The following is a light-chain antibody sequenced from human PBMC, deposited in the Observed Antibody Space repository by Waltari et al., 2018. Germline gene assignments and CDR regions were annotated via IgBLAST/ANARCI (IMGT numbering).Light chain of an antibody. Sequence: DMQLTQSPSSLSVSVADGVPIACRSSQDFSNFLAWYQQKQGKVPKFLIYGASSLQAGVPSRFSGSGSGTDFTLTINSLHPEDVGVYYCQKYDSAPRTFGGGTRVDIK. CDR2: GAS. CDR1: QDFSNF. J-gene: IGKJ4*01. V-gene: IGKV1-27*01. CDR3: QKYDSAPRT.